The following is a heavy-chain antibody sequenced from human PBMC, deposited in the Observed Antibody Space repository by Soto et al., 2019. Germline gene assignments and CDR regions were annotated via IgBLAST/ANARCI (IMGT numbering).Heavy chain of an antibody. J-gene: IGHJ5*02. V-gene: IGHV4-30-4*01. CDR2: IYYSGST. CDR3: ARTGVTGTTDWFDP. D-gene: IGHD1-7*01. Sequence: SETLSLTCTVSSGSIGSGDYYWSWIRQPPGKGLEWIGYIYYSGSTYYNPSLKSRVTMSVDTSKNLFSLKLSSVTAADTAVYYCARTGVTGTTDWFDPWGQGTLVTVSS. CDR1: SGSIGSGDYY.